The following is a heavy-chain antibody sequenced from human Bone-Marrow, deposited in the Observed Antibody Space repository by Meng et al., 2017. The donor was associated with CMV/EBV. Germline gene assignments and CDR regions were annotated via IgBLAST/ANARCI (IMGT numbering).Heavy chain of an antibody. CDR2: ISGDGSSI. CDR1: GFTFSTYW. J-gene: IGHJ4*02. CDR3: RGSGWDDY. D-gene: IGHD6-19*01. V-gene: IGHV3-74*01. Sequence: RGSLRLSCAASGFTFSTYWMHWVRQAPGKGLVWVSRISGDGSSISYVDSVKGRFTISRDNAKNTVYLQMNSLRAEDTAVYYCRGSGWDDYWGQGTLVTVSS.